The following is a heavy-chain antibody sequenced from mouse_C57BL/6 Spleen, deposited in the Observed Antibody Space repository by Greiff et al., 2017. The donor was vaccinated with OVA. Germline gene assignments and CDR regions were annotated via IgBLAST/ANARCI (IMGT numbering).Heavy chain of an antibody. CDR3: ARSVTTVGLDD. CDR2: IYPGDGDT. D-gene: IGHD1-1*01. J-gene: IGHJ2*01. Sequence: QVQLQESGPELVKPGASVKISCKASGYAFSSSWMHWVKQRPGQGLEWIGRIYPGDGDTDYNGKFKGKATLTADTSSSTASMQLSSLTSEDSAVYFGARSVTTVGLDDWGKGTTLTVSS. V-gene: IGHV1-82*01. CDR1: GYAFSSSW.